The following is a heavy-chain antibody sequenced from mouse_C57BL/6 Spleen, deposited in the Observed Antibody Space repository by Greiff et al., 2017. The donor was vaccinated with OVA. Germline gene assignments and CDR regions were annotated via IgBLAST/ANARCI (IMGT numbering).Heavy chain of an antibody. CDR3: ARHDYDEDYYAMDY. CDR2: ISSGGSYT. CDR1: GFTFSSYG. V-gene: IGHV5-6*01. J-gene: IGHJ4*01. D-gene: IGHD2-4*01. Sequence: EVKLMESGGDLVKPGGSLKLSCAASGFTFSSYGMSWVRQTPDKRLEWVATISSGGSYTYYPDSVKGRFTISRDNANNTLYLQMSSLNSEYTAMYACARHDYDEDYYAMDYWGQGTSVTVSS.